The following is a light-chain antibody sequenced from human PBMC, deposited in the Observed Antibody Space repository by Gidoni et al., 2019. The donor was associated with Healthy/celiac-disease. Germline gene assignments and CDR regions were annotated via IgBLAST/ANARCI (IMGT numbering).Light chain of an antibody. V-gene: IGKV1-5*03. J-gene: IGKJ1*01. CDR2: KAS. CDR3: QQYNSYWT. CDR1: QSISSW. Sequence: QIPPSPSTLSASVGDRVTITCRASQSISSWLAWYQQKPGKAPKLLIYKASSLESGVPSRFSGSGSGTEFTLTISSLQPDDFATYYCQQYNSYWTFGQGTKVEIK.